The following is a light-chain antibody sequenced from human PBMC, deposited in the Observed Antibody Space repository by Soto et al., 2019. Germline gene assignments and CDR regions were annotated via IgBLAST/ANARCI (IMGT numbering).Light chain of an antibody. J-gene: IGKJ1*01. CDR1: QTISSW. Sequence: IQMTQSPSTLSGSVGDRVTITCRASQTISSWLAWYQQKPGKAPKLLIYKASTLKSGVPSRVSGSGSVTEFTLPITILKPADVVTYYGDPYSGDSEAIGQG. CDR2: KAS. CDR3: DPYSGDSEA. V-gene: IGKV1-5*03.